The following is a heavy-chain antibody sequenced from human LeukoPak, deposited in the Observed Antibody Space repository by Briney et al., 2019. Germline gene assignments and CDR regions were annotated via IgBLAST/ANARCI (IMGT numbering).Heavy chain of an antibody. CDR2: ISGSGGST. CDR3: AKGMNAYYYDSSGY. D-gene: IGHD3-22*01. V-gene: IGHV3-23*01. Sequence: GGSLRLPCAASGFTFSDYYVSWIRQAPGKGLEWVSAISGSGGSTNYADSVKGRFTISRDNSKNTLYLQMNSLRAEDTAIYYCAKGMNAYYYDSSGYWGQGTLVTVSS. J-gene: IGHJ4*02. CDR1: GFTFSDYY.